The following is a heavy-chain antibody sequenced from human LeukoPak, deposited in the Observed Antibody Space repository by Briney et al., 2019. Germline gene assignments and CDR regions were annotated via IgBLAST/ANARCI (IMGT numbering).Heavy chain of an antibody. CDR2: IYTDGST. CDR1: GGSISSSNW. J-gene: IGHJ4*02. D-gene: IGHD3-16*01. V-gene: IGHV4-4*02. Sequence: SETLSLTCAVSGGSISSSNWWSWVRQPPGKGLEWIGHIYTDGSTNYNPSLKSRVTMSVDTSENQFSLKLSSVTAADTTVYYCARGLTAFEYWGQGTLVTVSS. CDR3: ARGLTAFEY.